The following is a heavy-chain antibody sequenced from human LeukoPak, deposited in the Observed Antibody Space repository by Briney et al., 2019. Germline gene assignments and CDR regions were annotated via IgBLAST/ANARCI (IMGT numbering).Heavy chain of an antibody. CDR2: IYYRGNP. J-gene: IGHJ6*03. D-gene: IGHD6-25*01. CDR3: AKVGSDDHYMDV. CDR1: GDSISGYY. V-gene: IGHV4-59*01. Sequence: AETLSLTCTVSGDSISGYYWSWIRQSPGKGLEWIVYIYYRGNPNYNPSLKSRVTISIDTSKNQFSLRLSSVTTADTAIYYCAKVGSDDHYMDVWGKGTTVTVSS.